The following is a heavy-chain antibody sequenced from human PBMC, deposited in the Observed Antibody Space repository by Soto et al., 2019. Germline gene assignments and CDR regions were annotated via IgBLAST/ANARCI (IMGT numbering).Heavy chain of an antibody. CDR1: GGSFSGYY. D-gene: IGHD3-10*01. CDR3: ARDRDLLLWFGDDYGMDV. Sequence: PSETLSLTCAVYGGSFSGYYWSWIRQPPGKGLEWIGEINHSGSTNYNPSLKSRVTISVDTSKNQFSLKLSSVTAADTAVYYCARDRDLLLWFGDDYGMDVWGQGTTVT. J-gene: IGHJ6*02. CDR2: INHSGST. V-gene: IGHV4-34*01.